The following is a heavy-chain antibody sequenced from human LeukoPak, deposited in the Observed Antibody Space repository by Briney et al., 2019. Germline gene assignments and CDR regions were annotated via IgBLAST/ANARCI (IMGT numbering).Heavy chain of an antibody. CDR2: ISADGRDK. Sequence: GEFLRLSCVASGFSLSDYAMHWVRQAPGKGLEWVSVISADGRDKYYIDSVRGRFTISRDNSKTTVFLQMNSLEVEDTAVYYCATPLTSKWSSSWCSGHFDYWGQGALVTVPS. D-gene: IGHD6-13*01. CDR1: GFSLSDYA. J-gene: IGHJ4*02. CDR3: ATPLTSKWSSSWCSGHFDY. V-gene: IGHV3-30*04.